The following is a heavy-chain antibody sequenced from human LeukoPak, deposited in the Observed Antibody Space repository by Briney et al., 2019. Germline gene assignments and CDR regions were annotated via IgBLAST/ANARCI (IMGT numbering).Heavy chain of an antibody. Sequence: GGSLRLSCAASGFTVSSNYMSWVRQAPGEGLEWVSVIYSGGSTYYADSVKGRFTISRDNSKNTLYLQMNSLRAEDTAVYYCARARVVVKGSVFDYWGQGTLVTVSS. J-gene: IGHJ4*02. D-gene: IGHD2-21*01. CDR1: GFTVSSNY. V-gene: IGHV3-53*01. CDR2: IYSGGST. CDR3: ARARVVVKGSVFDY.